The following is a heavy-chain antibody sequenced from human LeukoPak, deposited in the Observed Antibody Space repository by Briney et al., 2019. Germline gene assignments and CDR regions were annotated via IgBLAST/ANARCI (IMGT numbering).Heavy chain of an antibody. Sequence: GGSLRLSCAASGFTFSSYAMSWVRQAPGKGLEWVSAISGGGGSTYYADSVKGRFTISRDNSKNTLYLQMNSLRAEDTAVYYCANVVVVVPAAKGAWFDPWGQGTLVTVSS. CDR3: ANVVVVVPAAKGAWFDP. CDR2: ISGGGGST. V-gene: IGHV3-23*01. CDR1: GFTFSSYA. D-gene: IGHD2-2*01. J-gene: IGHJ5*02.